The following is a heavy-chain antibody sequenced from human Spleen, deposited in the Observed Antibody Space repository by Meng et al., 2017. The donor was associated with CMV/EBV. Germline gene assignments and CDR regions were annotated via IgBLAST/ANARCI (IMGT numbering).Heavy chain of an antibody. J-gene: IGHJ6*02. D-gene: IGHD2-2*01. Sequence: GESLKISCAASGFTFSSYWMHWVRQAPGKGLVWVSRINSDGSSTSYADSVKGRFTISRDNAKNTLYLQMNSLRAEDTAVYYCARNPWYQTPYYYYYYGMDVWGQGTTVTV. CDR3: ARNPWYQTPYYYYYYGMDV. CDR1: GFTFSSYW. CDR2: INSDGSST. V-gene: IGHV3-74*01.